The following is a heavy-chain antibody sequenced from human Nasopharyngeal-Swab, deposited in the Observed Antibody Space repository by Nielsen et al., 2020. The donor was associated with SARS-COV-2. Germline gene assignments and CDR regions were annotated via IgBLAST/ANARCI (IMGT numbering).Heavy chain of an antibody. Sequence: RQAPGKALEWLAHIFSNDEKSYSTSLKGRLTISKDTSKSQVVLTMTNMDPVDTATYYCARIDYDYVWGSYRYTGGYFDYWGQGTLVTVSS. J-gene: IGHJ4*02. D-gene: IGHD3-16*02. CDR3: ARIDYDYVWGSYRYTGGYFDY. CDR2: IFSNDEK. V-gene: IGHV2-26*01.